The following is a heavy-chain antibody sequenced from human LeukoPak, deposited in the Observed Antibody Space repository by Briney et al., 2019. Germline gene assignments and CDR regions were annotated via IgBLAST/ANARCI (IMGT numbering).Heavy chain of an antibody. CDR2: IYYSGST. J-gene: IGHJ4*02. CDR3: ARATGYSYGHDY. V-gene: IGHV4-59*01. Sequence: SETLSLTCTVSGGSISSYYWSWIRQPPGKGLEWIGYIYYSGSTNYNPPLKSRVTISVDTSKNQFSLKLSSVTAADTAVYYCARATGYSYGHDYWGQGTLVTVSS. D-gene: IGHD5-18*01. CDR1: GGSISSYY.